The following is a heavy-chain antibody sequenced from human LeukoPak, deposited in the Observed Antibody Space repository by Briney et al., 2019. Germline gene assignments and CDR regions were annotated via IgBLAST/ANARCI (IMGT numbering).Heavy chain of an antibody. CDR3: ARDKDWSFDY. CDR1: GFIFSDYS. D-gene: IGHD3/OR15-3a*01. J-gene: IGHJ4*02. Sequence: GSLRLSCAASGFIFSDYSFNWVRQAPGKGLEWVSYIRGGDSISYAESVKGRFTISRDNAKNSLSLQMNSLRAEDTAIYYCARDKDWSFDYGGQGTLVTVSS. CDR2: IRGGDSI. V-gene: IGHV3-48*01.